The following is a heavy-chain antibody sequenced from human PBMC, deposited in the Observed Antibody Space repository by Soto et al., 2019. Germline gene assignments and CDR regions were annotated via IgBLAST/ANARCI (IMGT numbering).Heavy chain of an antibody. V-gene: IGHV5-10-1*03. J-gene: IGHJ3*02. CDR2: IDPSDSYT. D-gene: IGHD1-1*01. Sequence: EVQLVQPEAELKKPGESLRISCQGSGYSFTNFWINWVRQMPGKGLEWMGRIDPSDSYTNYSPSFQGHVTISVDTSINTAYLQWSSLRASDTAIYYCAKFRVGATGTAFDMWGQGTMVTVS. CDR3: AKFRVGATGTAFDM. CDR1: GYSFTNFW.